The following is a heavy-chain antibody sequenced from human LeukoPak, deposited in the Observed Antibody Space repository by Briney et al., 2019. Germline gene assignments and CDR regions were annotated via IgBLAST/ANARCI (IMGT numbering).Heavy chain of an antibody. V-gene: IGHV1-8*01. CDR1: GYTFTTYD. Sequence: GASVKVSCKASGYTFTTYDINWVRQATGQGLEWMGWMNPNSGNTGYAQKFPGRVTMTRNTSMSTAYMELSSLRSEDTAVYYCARANYYGSGKKDLDYWGQGTLVTVSS. CDR3: ARANYYGSGKKDLDY. CDR2: MNPNSGNT. D-gene: IGHD3-10*01. J-gene: IGHJ4*02.